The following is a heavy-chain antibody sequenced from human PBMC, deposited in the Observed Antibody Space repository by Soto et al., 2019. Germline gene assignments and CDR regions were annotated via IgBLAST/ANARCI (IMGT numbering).Heavy chain of an antibody. CDR2: IYYSGST. CDR3: ARSTYYYDSDWFDP. CDR1: GGSISSYY. Sequence: SETLSLTCTVSGGSISSYYWSWIRQPPGKGLEWIGYIYYSGSTNYNPSLKSRVTISVDTSKNQFSLKMSSVTAADTAVYYCARSTYYYDSDWFDPWGQGTLVTVSS. V-gene: IGHV4-59*01. D-gene: IGHD3-22*01. J-gene: IGHJ5*02.